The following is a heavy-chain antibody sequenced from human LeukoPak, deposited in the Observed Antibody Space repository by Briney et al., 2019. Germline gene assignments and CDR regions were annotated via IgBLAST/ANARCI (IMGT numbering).Heavy chain of an antibody. Sequence: GRSLSLSCAASGLTFSSYGMQWVRQAPGKGLEWVAVVSYDGTKKYYTDSVKGRFTISRDNSKNTLDLQMNSLRTEDTAMYYCAKEATGRVSSHFDYWQRGILVTVSA. CDR3: AKEATGRVSSHFDY. V-gene: IGHV3-30*18. CDR2: VSYDGTKK. CDR1: GLTFSSYG. J-gene: IGHJ4*02. D-gene: IGHD1-1*01.